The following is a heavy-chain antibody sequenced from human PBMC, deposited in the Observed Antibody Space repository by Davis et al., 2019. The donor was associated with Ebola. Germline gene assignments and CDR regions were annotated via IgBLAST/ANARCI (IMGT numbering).Heavy chain of an antibody. V-gene: IGHV3-74*01. CDR3: ARDLSGMDDY. Sequence: GESLKISCAASGFTVSSNYMSWVRQAPGRGLVWVSRTNEDGSTTNYADSVKGRFTISRDNAKNTLYLQMNSLRAEDTAVYYCARDLSGMDDYWGQGTLVTVSS. J-gene: IGHJ4*02. D-gene: IGHD6-19*01. CDR1: GFTVSSNY. CDR2: TNEDGSTT.